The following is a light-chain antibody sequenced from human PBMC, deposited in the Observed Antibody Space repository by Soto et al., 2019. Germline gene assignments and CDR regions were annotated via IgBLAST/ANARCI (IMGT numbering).Light chain of an antibody. J-gene: IGKJ1*01. Sequence: DIQMTQSPSTLSGSVGDRVTITCRASQTISSWLAWYKQKPGKAPKLLIYKASTLKSGVPSRFSGSGSGTDFNLTISSLQPDDFATYYCQHYNSYSEAFGQGTKVELK. CDR1: QTISSW. V-gene: IGKV1-5*03. CDR2: KAS. CDR3: QHYNSYSEA.